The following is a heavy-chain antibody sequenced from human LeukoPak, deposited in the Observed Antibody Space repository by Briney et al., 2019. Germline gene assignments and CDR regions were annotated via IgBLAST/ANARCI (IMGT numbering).Heavy chain of an antibody. CDR2: INNDGSYI. D-gene: IGHD3/OR15-3a*01. J-gene: IGHJ4*02. V-gene: IGHV3-21*04. CDR1: GFIFSNSA. Sequence: GGSLRLSCAASGFIFSNSAMNWVRQAPGKGLEWVSSINNDGSYIYYAGSVKGRFTISRDNAKNSLYLQMDSLRAEDTAVYYCARDRGSVGYDYGLVPFYFDYWGQGSLVTVSS. CDR3: ARDRGSVGYDYGLVPFYFDY.